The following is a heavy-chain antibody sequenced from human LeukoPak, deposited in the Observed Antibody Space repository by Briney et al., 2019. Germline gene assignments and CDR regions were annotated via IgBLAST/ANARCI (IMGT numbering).Heavy chain of an antibody. CDR2: IYYSGST. CDR3: ARDNRPAGDFWSGYYRGAYYYYGMDV. V-gene: IGHV4-31*03. Sequence: SETLSLTCTVSGGSISSGGYYWSWIRQHPGKGLEWIGYIYYSGSTYYNPPLKSRVTISVDTSKNQFSLKLSSVTAADTAVYYCARDNRPAGDFWSGYYRGAYYYYGMDVWGQGTTVTVSS. CDR1: GGSISSGGYY. J-gene: IGHJ6*02. D-gene: IGHD3-3*01.